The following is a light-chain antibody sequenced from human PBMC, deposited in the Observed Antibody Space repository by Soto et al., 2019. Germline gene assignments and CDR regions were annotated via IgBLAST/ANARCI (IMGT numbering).Light chain of an antibody. CDR1: QSISSSY. J-gene: IGKJ2*01. V-gene: IGKV3-20*01. Sequence: EIVLTQSPGTLSLSPGERATLSCRASQSISSSYLAWYQQEPGQAPRLLIYGASRRATGIPDRFSGRESGTDFTLTITTLEPEDSAVYFCQQYASSPYTFGQGTTGDIK. CDR2: GAS. CDR3: QQYASSPYT.